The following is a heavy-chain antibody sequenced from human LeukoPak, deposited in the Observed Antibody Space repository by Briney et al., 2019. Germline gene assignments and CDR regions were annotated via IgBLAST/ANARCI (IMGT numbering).Heavy chain of an antibody. CDR3: AREEVRVLVRWLDP. CDR1: GPSITTYM. V-gene: IGHV3-48*03. D-gene: IGHD2-21*01. CDR2: ISSSGSTV. Sequence: GGSLRLSCAASGPSITTYMMNWVRQAPGKGLEWVPYISSSGSTVYYADSVRGRFTISRDNAKNSLYLQMNSLRAEDTAVYYCAREEVRVLVRWLDPWGQGTLVTVSS. J-gene: IGHJ5*02.